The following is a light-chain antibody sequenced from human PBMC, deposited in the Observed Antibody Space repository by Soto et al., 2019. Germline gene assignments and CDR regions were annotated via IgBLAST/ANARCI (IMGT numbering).Light chain of an antibody. V-gene: IGKV3D-20*02. J-gene: IGKJ4*01. Sequence: EIVLTQSPGTLSLPTGERATLSCRASQSVPSTYLAWYQQKPGQAPRLLIYGASTRAPGIPARFSGSGSGTDFTLTITSLEPEDFAVYYCQHRSNWLAFGGGTKVDI. CDR2: GAS. CDR1: QSVPSTY. CDR3: QHRSNWLA.